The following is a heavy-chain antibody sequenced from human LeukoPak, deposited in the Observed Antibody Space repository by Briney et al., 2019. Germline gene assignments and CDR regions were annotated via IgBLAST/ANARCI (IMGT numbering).Heavy chain of an antibody. CDR1: GGTFSSYA. V-gene: IGHV1-69*13. CDR2: IIPIFGTA. CDR3: ARVGDTAMVYDAFDI. D-gene: IGHD5-18*01. Sequence: SVKVSCKASGGTFSSYAISWVRQAPGQGLEWMGGIIPIFGTANYAQKFQGRVTIIADESTSTAYMELSSLRSEDTAVYYCARVGDTAMVYDAFDIWGQGTMVTVSS. J-gene: IGHJ3*02.